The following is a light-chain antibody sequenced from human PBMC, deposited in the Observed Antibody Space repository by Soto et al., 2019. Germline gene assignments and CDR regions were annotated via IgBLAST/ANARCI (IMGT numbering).Light chain of an antibody. CDR2: GAS. CDR3: QQYGSSPVT. V-gene: IGKV3-20*01. Sequence: EIGLTQSPGTLSLSPGERATLSCRASPSVSSSYLAWYQQKPGQAPRLLIYGASSRATGIPDRLSGSGSGTDFTLTISSLEPEDFAVYYCQQYGSSPVTFGPGTKVDIK. J-gene: IGKJ3*01. CDR1: PSVSSSY.